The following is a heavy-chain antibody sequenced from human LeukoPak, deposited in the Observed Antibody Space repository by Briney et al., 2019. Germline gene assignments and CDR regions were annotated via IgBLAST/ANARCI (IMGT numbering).Heavy chain of an antibody. V-gene: IGHV1-18*01. Sequence: VASVKVSRKASGYTFTSYGISWVRQAPGQGLEWMGWISAYNGNTNYAQKLQGRVTMTTDTSTSTAYMELRSLRSDDTAVYYCARDTRRDGYNFFDYWGQGTLVTVSS. CDR2: ISAYNGNT. CDR3: ARDTRRDGYNFFDY. J-gene: IGHJ4*02. CDR1: GYTFTSYG. D-gene: IGHD5-24*01.